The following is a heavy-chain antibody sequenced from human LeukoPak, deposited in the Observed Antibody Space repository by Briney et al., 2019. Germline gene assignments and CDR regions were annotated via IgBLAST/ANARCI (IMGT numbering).Heavy chain of an antibody. CDR3: ARAYDYGDRLDY. V-gene: IGHV3-48*03. J-gene: IGHJ4*02. CDR1: GFTFSSYE. D-gene: IGHD4-17*01. CDR2: ISSSGSTI. Sequence: GGSLRLSCAASGFTFSSYEMNWVRRAPGKGLEWVSYISSSGSTIYYADSVKGRFTISRDNAKNSLYLQMNSLRAEDTAVYYCARAYDYGDRLDYWGQGTLVTVSS.